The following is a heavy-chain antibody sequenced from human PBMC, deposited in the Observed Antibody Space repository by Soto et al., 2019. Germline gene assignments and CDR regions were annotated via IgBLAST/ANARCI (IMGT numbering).Heavy chain of an antibody. CDR2: ISSLSGNT. Sequence: QVHLVQSETEVKEPGASETVSCKTSHATFTGYTINWVRQAPGQGLEWLGWISSLSGNTYYARDFQGRLTMTTNTSATTAYMELRSLRSDDMAVYFCARGTVTSGRWFGPWGQGTLVTVSS. J-gene: IGHJ5*02. CDR1: HATFTGYT. V-gene: IGHV1-18*03. D-gene: IGHD4-17*01. CDR3: ARGTVTSGRWFGP.